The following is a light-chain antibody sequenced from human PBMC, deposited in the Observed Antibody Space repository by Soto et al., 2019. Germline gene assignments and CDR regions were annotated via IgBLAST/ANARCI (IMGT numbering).Light chain of an antibody. V-gene: IGKV3D-20*02. J-gene: IGKJ5*01. Sequence: EIVLTQSPGTLSLSPGERATLSCRASQSVSSTYLAWYQQKPGQAPRPLIYGASSRATGIPDRFSGSGSGTDFTLTISRLEPEDFAVYYCQQRNYWPITFGQGTRLEIK. CDR3: QQRNYWPIT. CDR2: GAS. CDR1: QSVSSTY.